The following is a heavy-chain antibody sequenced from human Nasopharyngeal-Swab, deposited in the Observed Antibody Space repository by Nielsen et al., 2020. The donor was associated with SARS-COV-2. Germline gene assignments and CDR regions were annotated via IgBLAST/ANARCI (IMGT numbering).Heavy chain of an antibody. CDR1: GFTFGDYA. V-gene: IGHV3-49*03. Sequence: GESLKISCTASGFTFGDYAMSWFRQAPGKGLEWVDFIRSKAYGGTTEYAASVKGRFTISRDDSKSIAYLQMNSLKTEDTAVYYCTRAGIRYFDWLWDWGQGTLVTVSS. CDR2: IRSKAYGGTT. D-gene: IGHD3-9*01. CDR3: TRAGIRYFDWLWD. J-gene: IGHJ4*02.